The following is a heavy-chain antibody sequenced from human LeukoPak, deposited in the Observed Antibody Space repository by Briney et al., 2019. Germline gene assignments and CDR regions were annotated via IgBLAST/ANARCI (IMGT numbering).Heavy chain of an antibody. CDR3: AYDSSGYYYFDY. CDR1: GYTFTSYA. D-gene: IGHD3-22*01. V-gene: IGHV1-46*01. Sequence: ASVKVSCKASGYTFTSYAMNWVRQAPGQGLEWMGIINPSGGSTSYAQKFQGRVTMTRDMSTSTVYMELSSLRSEDTAVYYCAYDSSGYYYFDYWGQGTLVTVSS. J-gene: IGHJ4*02. CDR2: INPSGGST.